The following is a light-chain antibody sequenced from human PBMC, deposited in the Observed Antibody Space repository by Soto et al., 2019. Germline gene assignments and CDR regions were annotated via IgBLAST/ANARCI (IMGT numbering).Light chain of an antibody. CDR3: QQYGISLT. Sequence: EIVLTQSPGTLSLSPGERATLSSRASQSGSNSYLAWHQQKRGQAPRLLIYGASSRATGIPDRFSGSGSGTDFTLTISRLEPEDFAVYYCQQYGISLTFGGGTKVEI. J-gene: IGKJ4*01. V-gene: IGKV3-20*01. CDR1: QSGSNSY. CDR2: GAS.